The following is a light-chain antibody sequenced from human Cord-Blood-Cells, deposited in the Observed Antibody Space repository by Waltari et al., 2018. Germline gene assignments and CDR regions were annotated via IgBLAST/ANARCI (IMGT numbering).Light chain of an antibody. V-gene: IGKV3-11*01. Sequence: EIVLTQSPATLSLSPGETATLSCRASQSVSSYLAWYQQKPGQAPRRLIYDASNRATGIPARFSGSVSGTDFTLTISSLEPEDFAVYYCQQRSNWPRTFGQGTKVEIK. J-gene: IGKJ1*01. CDR2: DAS. CDR1: QSVSSY. CDR3: QQRSNWPRT.